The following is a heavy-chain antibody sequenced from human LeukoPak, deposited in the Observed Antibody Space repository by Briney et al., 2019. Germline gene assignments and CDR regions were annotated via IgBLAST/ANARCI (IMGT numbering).Heavy chain of an antibody. Sequence: SGGSLRLSCAASGFTFSYYTMHCVRQAPGKGLEWVAVISYDGSNKYYADSVKGRFVISRDNSKNTLYLQMNSLRAEDTAVYYCARVLNYYDSSGYYFSYWGQGTLVTVSS. CDR2: ISYDGSNK. V-gene: IGHV3-30*09. J-gene: IGHJ4*02. CDR1: GFTFSYYT. CDR3: ARVLNYYDSSGYYFSY. D-gene: IGHD3-22*01.